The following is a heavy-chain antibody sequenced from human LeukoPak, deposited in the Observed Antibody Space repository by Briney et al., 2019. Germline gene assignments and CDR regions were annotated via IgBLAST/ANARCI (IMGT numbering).Heavy chain of an antibody. CDR1: GGSFSGYY. J-gene: IGHJ4*02. CDR2: IVDSGRT. Sequence: SETLSLTCAVFGGSFSGYYWTWIRQSPGKGLEWIGEIVDSGRTNYSPSLKSRVTLSVETSKKQFSLSLSSVTAADTAVYYRATQWELLSYFDYWGQGTLVTVSS. CDR3: ATQWELLSYFDY. D-gene: IGHD1-26*01. V-gene: IGHV4-34*12.